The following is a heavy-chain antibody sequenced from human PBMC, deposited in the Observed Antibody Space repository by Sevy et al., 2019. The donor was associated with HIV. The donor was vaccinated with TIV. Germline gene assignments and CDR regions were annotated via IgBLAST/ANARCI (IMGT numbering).Heavy chain of an antibody. CDR2: INHSGST. J-gene: IGHJ6*02. D-gene: IGHD6-6*01. CDR3: ARGRAARPRARYNYYGMDV. CDR1: GGSFSGYY. V-gene: IGHV4-34*01. Sequence: SETLSLTCAVYGGSFSGYYWSWIRQPPGKGLEWIGEINHSGSTNYNPSLKSRVTISVDTSKNQFSLKLSSVTAADTAVYYCARGRAARPRARYNYYGMDVWGQGTTVTVSS.